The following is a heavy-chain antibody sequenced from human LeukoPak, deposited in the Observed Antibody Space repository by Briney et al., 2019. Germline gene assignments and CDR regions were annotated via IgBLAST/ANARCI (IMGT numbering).Heavy chain of an antibody. D-gene: IGHD3-22*01. Sequence: SETLSLTCTVSGGSISSYYWSWIRQPPGKGLEWIGYIYYSGSTNYNPSLKSRVTISVDTSKNQFSLKLSSVTAADTAVYYCARDPPGSGYSPDAFDIWGQGTMVTVSS. V-gene: IGHV4-59*12. CDR3: ARDPPGSGYSPDAFDI. J-gene: IGHJ3*02. CDR2: IYYSGST. CDR1: GGSISSYY.